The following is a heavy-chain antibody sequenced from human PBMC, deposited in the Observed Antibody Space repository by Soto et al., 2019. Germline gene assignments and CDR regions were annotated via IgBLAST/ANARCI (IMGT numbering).Heavy chain of an antibody. V-gene: IGHV3-30*18. CDR1: GFTFSSYV. Sequence: PGGSLRLSCAASGFTFSSYVMHWVRQAPGKGLEWVAVISYDGSNKYYADSVKGRFTISRDNSKNTLYLQMNSLRAEDTAAYYCAKDRLMVYDDDYYYYGMDVWGQGTTVTVSS. CDR3: AKDRLMVYDDDYYYYGMDV. CDR2: ISYDGSNK. D-gene: IGHD2-8*01. J-gene: IGHJ6*02.